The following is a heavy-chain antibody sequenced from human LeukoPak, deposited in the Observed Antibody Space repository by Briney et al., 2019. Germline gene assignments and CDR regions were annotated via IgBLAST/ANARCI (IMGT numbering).Heavy chain of an antibody. CDR2: IFLSGST. D-gene: IGHD2-15*01. CDR1: GGSISSGSYY. CDR3: ARGYCSGGSCYSYMDV. J-gene: IGHJ6*03. Sequence: SETLSLTCSVSGGSISSGSYYWSWILQPAGKGLEWIGRIFLSGSTNYNPSLKSRVTISVDTSKNQFSLKLSSVTAADTAVYYCARGYCSGGSCYSYMDVWGKGTTVTISS. V-gene: IGHV4-61*02.